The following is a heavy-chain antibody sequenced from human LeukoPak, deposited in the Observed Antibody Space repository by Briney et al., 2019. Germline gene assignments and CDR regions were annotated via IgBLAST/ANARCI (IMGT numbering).Heavy chain of an antibody. D-gene: IGHD1-26*01. CDR3: AKSRLWEILLSSDAFDI. Sequence: GGSLRLSWAASGXTFSSYAMSWVRQAPGKGQEWVSVITGSGGSTNYADSVKGRFTISRDNSKNTLYLQMNSLRAEDTAVYYCAKSRLWEILLSSDAFDIWGQGTMVTVSS. V-gene: IGHV3-23*01. CDR1: GXTFSSYA. CDR2: ITGSGGST. J-gene: IGHJ3*02.